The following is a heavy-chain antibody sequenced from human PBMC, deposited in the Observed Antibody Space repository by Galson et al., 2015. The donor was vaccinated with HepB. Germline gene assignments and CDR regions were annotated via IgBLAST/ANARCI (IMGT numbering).Heavy chain of an antibody. CDR2: IYYSGTT. CDR3: ARGVGGLSSAFDI. Sequence: QVQLQESGPGLVKPSQTLSLTCTVSGGSISGADYYWSWIRQPPEKGLAWVGYIYYSGTTYYNPSLESRLTISVEKSKNQFSLTLSSVTAADTAVYYCARGVGGLSSAFDIWGQGTMVTVSS. V-gene: IGHV4-30-4*01. CDR1: GGSISGADYY. J-gene: IGHJ3*02. D-gene: IGHD6-6*01.